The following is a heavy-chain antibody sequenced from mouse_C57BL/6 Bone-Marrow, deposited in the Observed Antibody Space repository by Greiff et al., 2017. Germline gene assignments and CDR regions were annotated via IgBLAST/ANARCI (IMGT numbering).Heavy chain of an antibody. CDR1: GYTFTDYN. CDR3: ARDDYYGNYVDYAMDY. J-gene: IGHJ4*01. Sequence: EVQLQQSGPELVKPGASVKMSCKASGYTFTDYNMHWVKQSHGKSLEWIGYINPNNGGTSYNQKFKGKATLTVNKSSSTAYMELRSLTSEDSAVYYCARDDYYGNYVDYAMDYWGQGTSVTVSS. D-gene: IGHD2-1*01. V-gene: IGHV1-22*01. CDR2: INPNNGGT.